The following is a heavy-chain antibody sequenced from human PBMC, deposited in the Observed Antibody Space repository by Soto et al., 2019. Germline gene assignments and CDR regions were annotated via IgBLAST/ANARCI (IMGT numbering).Heavy chain of an antibody. CDR3: ARGPMVRGAPHY. CDR2: ISYDGGSK. Sequence: QVQLVESGGGVVEPGGSLRLSCAASGFRFSNYALHWVRQAPGRGLEWVADISYDGGSKYYGDSVKGRFSISRDNSKDTLYVQMNSLRVEDTAVCYCARGPMVRGAPHYWGQGTLVTVSS. V-gene: IGHV3-30-3*01. CDR1: GFRFSNYA. D-gene: IGHD3-10*01. J-gene: IGHJ4*02.